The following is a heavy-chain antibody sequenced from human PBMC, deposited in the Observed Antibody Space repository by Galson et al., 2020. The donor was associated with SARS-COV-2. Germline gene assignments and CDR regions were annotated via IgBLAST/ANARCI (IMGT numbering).Heavy chain of an antibody. V-gene: IGHV3-23*01. CDR2: ISDSGGST. D-gene: IGHD1-1*01. CDR3: AKVFPLYRRGLDS. J-gene: IGHJ4*02. Sequence: GGSLRLSCTASEFTFPSYAMSWVRQAPGKGLEWVSAISDSGGSTYYSDSVKGRFTIARDNSKNTLYLQMNSLRADDTAVYYCAKVFPLYRRGLDSWGQGTLVTVSS. CDR1: EFTFPSYA.